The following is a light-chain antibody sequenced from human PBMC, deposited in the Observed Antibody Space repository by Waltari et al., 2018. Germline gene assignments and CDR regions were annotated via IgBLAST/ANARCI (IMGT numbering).Light chain of an antibody. Sequence: QSVLTQPPSVSAAPGQKVTISCSGRSSNTGRNSVTWYQQLPGTAPKLLIYGNNKRPSGIPDRFSGSRSGTSATLGITGLQTGDEADYYCGTWDASLSAGVFGVGTKLTVL. V-gene: IGLV1-51*01. CDR2: GNN. CDR1: SSNTGRNS. J-gene: IGLJ2*01. CDR3: GTWDASLSAGV.